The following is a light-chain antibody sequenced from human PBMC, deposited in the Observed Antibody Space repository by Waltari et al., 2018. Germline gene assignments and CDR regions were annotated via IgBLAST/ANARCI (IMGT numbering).Light chain of an antibody. Sequence: EIVLTQSPATLSLSPGERATLFCRASESVSNYFAWYQQIPGQAPRLRIYDASNRATGIPARFSGSGSGTDFTLTISSLEAEDFAVYYCQQRSNRLLSFGGGTKVEIK. J-gene: IGKJ4*01. CDR2: DAS. CDR1: ESVSNY. V-gene: IGKV3-11*01. CDR3: QQRSNRLLS.